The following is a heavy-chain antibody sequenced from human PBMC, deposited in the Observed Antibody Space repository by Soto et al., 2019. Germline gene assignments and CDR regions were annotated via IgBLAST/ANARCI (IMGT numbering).Heavy chain of an antibody. V-gene: IGHV3-21*01. CDR2: ISSSSSYI. Sequence: EVQRVESGGGLVKPGGSLRLSCAASGFTFSSYSMNWVRQAPGKGLEWVSSISSSSSYIYYADSVKGRFTISRDNAKNSLYLQMNSLRAEDTAVYYCARGYHYYDSSGYDKWDAFDIWGQGTMVTVSS. D-gene: IGHD3-22*01. J-gene: IGHJ3*02. CDR1: GFTFSSYS. CDR3: ARGYHYYDSSGYDKWDAFDI.